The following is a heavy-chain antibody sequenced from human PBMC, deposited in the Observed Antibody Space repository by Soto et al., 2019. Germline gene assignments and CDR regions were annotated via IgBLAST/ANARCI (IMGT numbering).Heavy chain of an antibody. V-gene: IGHV3-74*01. CDR3: AREGTNYDFWSGYYTDWFDP. CDR1: GFTFSSYW. D-gene: IGHD3-3*01. J-gene: IGHJ5*02. CDR2: INSDGSST. Sequence: GGSLRLSCAASGFTFSSYWMHWVRQAPGKGLVWVSRINSDGSSTSYADSVKGRFTISRDNAKNTLYLQMNSLRAEDTAVYYCAREGTNYDFWSGYYTDWFDPWGQGTLVTVSS.